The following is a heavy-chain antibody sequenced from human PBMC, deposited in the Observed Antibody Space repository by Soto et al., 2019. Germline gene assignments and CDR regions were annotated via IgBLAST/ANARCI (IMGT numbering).Heavy chain of an antibody. Sequence: GGSLRLSCAASGFTFSSYGMHWVRQAPGKGLEWVAVIWYDGSNKYYADSVKGRFTISRDNSKNTLYLQMNSLRAEDTAVYYCARDGCSSTSCYGPLYYYYYMDVWGKGTTVTVSS. CDR2: IWYDGSNK. V-gene: IGHV3-33*01. CDR1: GFTFSSYG. CDR3: ARDGCSSTSCYGPLYYYYYMDV. J-gene: IGHJ6*03. D-gene: IGHD2-2*01.